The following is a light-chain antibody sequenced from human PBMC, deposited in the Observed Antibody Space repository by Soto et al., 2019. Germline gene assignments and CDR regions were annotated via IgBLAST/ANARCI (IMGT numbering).Light chain of an antibody. CDR1: QSITRG. CDR3: QQYGSSGRT. J-gene: IGKJ1*01. Sequence: EIVLTQSPATLSVSPGERARLSCRASQSITRGLAWYQQKPGQAPRLLIYGASTRVTGIPARFSGSGSGTDFTLTISRLEPEDFAVYYCQQYGSSGRTFGQGTKVDIK. V-gene: IGKV3-20*01. CDR2: GAS.